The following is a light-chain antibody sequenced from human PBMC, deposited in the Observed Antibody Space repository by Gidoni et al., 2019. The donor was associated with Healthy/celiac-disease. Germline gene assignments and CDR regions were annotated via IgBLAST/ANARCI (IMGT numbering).Light chain of an antibody. J-gene: IGLJ2*01. Sequence: QSALTQPASVSGSPGQSITISCTGTSSDVGSYNLVSWYQQHPGKAPKLMIYEVSKRPSGVSNRFSGSKSGNTASLTISGLQAEDEADYYCCSYAGSSTPVVFGGGTKLXV. CDR2: EVS. CDR1: SSDVGSYNL. CDR3: CSYAGSSTPVV. V-gene: IGLV2-23*02.